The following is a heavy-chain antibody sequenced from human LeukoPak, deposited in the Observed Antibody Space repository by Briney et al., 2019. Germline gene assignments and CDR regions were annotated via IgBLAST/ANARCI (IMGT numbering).Heavy chain of an antibody. CDR1: GFSISSYW. V-gene: IGHV3-74*01. CDR2: ISGDGSTT. CDR3: ASDVGD. J-gene: IGHJ4*02. D-gene: IGHD3-10*01. Sequence: GGSLRLSCAASGFSISSYWMHWVRQDPGKRLVWVSRISGDGSTTTYADSVKGRFTISRDIAKNTMYLQMISLRAEDTAVYYCASDVGDWGQGTLVTVSS.